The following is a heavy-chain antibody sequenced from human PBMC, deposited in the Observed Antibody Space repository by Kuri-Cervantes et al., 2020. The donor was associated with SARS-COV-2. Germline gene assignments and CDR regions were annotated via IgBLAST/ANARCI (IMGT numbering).Heavy chain of an antibody. CDR3: ARGAHGYNSLLYYYYYMDV. Sequence: SVKVSCKASGGTFSSYAINWLRQAPGQGLEWMGGIIPVLGTANYAPNFQGRVTITADKSTSTAYMELSSLRSEDTAVYYCARGAHGYNSLLYYYYYMDVWGKGTTVTVSS. J-gene: IGHJ6*03. CDR2: IIPVLGTA. CDR1: GGTFSSYA. D-gene: IGHD5-24*01. V-gene: IGHV1-69*10.